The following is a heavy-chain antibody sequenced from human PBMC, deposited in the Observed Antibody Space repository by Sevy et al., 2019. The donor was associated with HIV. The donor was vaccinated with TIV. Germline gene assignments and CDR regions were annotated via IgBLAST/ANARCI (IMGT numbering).Heavy chain of an antibody. CDR2: IYRGGST. CDR3: ARAEYSGYDRAYYYYYGMDV. V-gene: IGHV3-53*01. Sequence: GGSLRLSCAASGFTVSSNYMSWVRQAPGKGLEWVSVIYRGGSTYYADSVKGRFTISGDNSKNTLYLQMNSLRAEDTAENYCARAEYSGYDRAYYYYYGMDVWGQGTTVTVSS. J-gene: IGHJ6*02. D-gene: IGHD5-12*01. CDR1: GFTVSSNY.